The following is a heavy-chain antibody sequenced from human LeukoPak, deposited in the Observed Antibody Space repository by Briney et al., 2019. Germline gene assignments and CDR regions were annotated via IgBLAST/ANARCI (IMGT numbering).Heavy chain of an antibody. V-gene: IGHV1-8*03. CDR1: GYTFTSYD. CDR3: ARGRCSSTSCYKGYYYYYMDV. J-gene: IGHJ6*03. Sequence: GASVKVSCKASGYTFTSYDTNWVRQATGQGLEWMGWMNPNSGNTGYAQKFQGRVTITRNTSISTAYMELSSLRSEDTAVYYCARGRCSSTSCYKGYYYYYMDVWGKGTTVTVSS. D-gene: IGHD2-2*02. CDR2: MNPNSGNT.